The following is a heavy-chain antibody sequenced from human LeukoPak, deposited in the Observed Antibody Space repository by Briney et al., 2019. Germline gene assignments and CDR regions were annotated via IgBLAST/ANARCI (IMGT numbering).Heavy chain of an antibody. CDR3: AKALEYSSCFDY. CDR1: GFTFSSYG. J-gene: IGHJ4*02. Sequence: PGGSLRLSCAASGFTFSSYGMHWVRQASGKGLEWVAVISYDGSNKYYADSVKGRFTISRDNSKNTLYLQMNSLRAEDTAVYYCAKALEYSSCFDYWGQGTLVTVS. CDR2: ISYDGSNK. V-gene: IGHV3-30*18. D-gene: IGHD6-6*01.